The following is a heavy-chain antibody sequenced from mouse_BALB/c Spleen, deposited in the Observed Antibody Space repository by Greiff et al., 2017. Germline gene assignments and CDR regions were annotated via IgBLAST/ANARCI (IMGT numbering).Heavy chain of an antibody. Sequence: VQLVESGAELARPGASVKLSCKASGYTFTSYWMQWVKQRPGQGLEWIGAIYPGDGDTRYTQKFKGKATLTADKSSSTAYMQLSSLASEDSAVYYCARTYSSYFDVWGAGTTVTVSS. D-gene: IGHD2-10*01. CDR1: GYTFTSYW. CDR2: IYPGDGDT. V-gene: IGHV1-87*01. CDR3: ARTYSSYFDV. J-gene: IGHJ1*01.